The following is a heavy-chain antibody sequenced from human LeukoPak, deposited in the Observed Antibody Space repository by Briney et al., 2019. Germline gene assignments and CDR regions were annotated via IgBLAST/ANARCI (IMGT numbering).Heavy chain of an antibody. CDR3: AKDWGYASGTYLVD. D-gene: IGHD3-10*01. CDR2: VSETGDIT. J-gene: IGHJ3*01. V-gene: IGHV3-23*01. Sequence: GGSLRLSCTASGFTFRNVAMAWVRQAPGKGLEWVSGVSETGDITYYPDSVRGRFTISRDNSKDTLWLQMNSLRAEDTAVYYCAKDWGYASGTYLVDWGQGTMVTVSS. CDR1: GFTFRNVA.